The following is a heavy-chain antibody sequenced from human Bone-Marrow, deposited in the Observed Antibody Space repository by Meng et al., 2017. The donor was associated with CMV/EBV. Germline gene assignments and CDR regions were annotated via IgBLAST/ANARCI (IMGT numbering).Heavy chain of an antibody. V-gene: IGHV4-61*01. J-gene: IGHJ6*02. Sequence: GSLRLSCTVSGGSVSSGSYYWSWIRQPPGKGLEWIGYIYYSGSTNYNPSLKSRVTISVDTSKNQFSLKLSSVTAADTAVYYCARDTATYDFWSCYIRRDYYYGMDVWGQGTTVTVSS. CDR3: ARDTATYDFWSCYIRRDYYYGMDV. D-gene: IGHD3-3*01. CDR2: IYYSGST. CDR1: GGSVSSGSYY.